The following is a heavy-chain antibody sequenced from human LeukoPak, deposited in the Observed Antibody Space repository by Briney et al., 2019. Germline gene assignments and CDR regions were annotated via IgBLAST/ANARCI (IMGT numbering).Heavy chain of an antibody. CDR3: ARGHLRFLEWLSPSYGMDV. J-gene: IGHJ6*02. CDR2: IGTAGDT. Sequence: GGSLRLSCAASGFTFSSYDMDWVRHATGKGLEWVSAIGTAGDTYYPGSVKGRFTISRENAKNSLYLQMNSLRAGDTAVYYCARGHLRFLEWLSPSYGMDVWGQGTTVTVSS. D-gene: IGHD3-3*01. CDR1: GFTFSSYD. V-gene: IGHV3-13*01.